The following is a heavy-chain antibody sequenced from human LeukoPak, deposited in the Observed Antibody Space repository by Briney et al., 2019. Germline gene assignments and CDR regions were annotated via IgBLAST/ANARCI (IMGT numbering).Heavy chain of an antibody. D-gene: IGHD2-21*01. Sequence: GESLKISCKGSGYSFTSYWIGWVRQMPGKGLEWMGIIYPGDSDTRYSPSFQGEVTISADKSISTAYLQWSSLKASDTAMYYCARRRYCGPTPLSAFDYWGQGTLVNGSS. J-gene: IGHJ4*01. V-gene: IGHV5-51*01. CDR2: IYPGDSDT. CDR1: GYSFTSYW. CDR3: ARRRYCGPTPLSAFDY.